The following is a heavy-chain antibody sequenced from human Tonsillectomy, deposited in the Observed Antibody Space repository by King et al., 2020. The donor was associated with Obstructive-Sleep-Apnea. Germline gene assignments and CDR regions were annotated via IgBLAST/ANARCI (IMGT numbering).Heavy chain of an antibody. D-gene: IGHD4-17*01. CDR1: CGSIRISGFY. J-gene: IGHJ4*02. CDR2: INYSGRT. V-gene: IGHV4-39*07. Sequence: QLQESGPGLVKPSETLSLTCTVSCGSIRISGFYWGWICQPPGKGLECIGSINYSGRTFYNPSLKGRVTISVDTSKNQFSLRLSSVTAAETAVYYFVGDSNGDYPAFDYWGQGTLVTVSS. CDR3: VGDSNGDYPAFDY.